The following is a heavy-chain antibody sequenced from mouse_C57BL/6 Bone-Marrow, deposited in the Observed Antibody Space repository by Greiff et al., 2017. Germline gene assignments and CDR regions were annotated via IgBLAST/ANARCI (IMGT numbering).Heavy chain of an antibody. Sequence: QVQLQQPGAELVMPGASVKLSCKASGYTFTSYWMHWVKQRPGQGLEWIGEIDPSDSYTNYNQKFKGKSTLTVDKSSSTAYMQLSSLTSEDSAVYYCARGSLRLSWFAYWGQGTLVTVSA. V-gene: IGHV1-69*01. CDR1: GYTFTSYW. J-gene: IGHJ3*01. CDR2: IDPSDSYT. D-gene: IGHD3-2*02. CDR3: ARGSLRLSWFAY.